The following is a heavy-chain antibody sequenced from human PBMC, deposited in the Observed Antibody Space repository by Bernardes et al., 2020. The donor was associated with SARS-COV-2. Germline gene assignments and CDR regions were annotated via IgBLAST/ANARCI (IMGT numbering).Heavy chain of an antibody. CDR2: IRSKAYGGTT. D-gene: IGHD6-13*01. CDR3: ARDSVEAAGTDYYYYYGMDV. V-gene: IGHV3-49*03. J-gene: IGHJ6*02. Sequence: GGSLRLSCTASGFTFGDYAMSWFRQAPGKGLEWVGFIRSKAYGGTTEYAASVKGRFTISRDDSKSIAYLQMNSLKTEDTAVYYCARDSVEAAGTDYYYYYGMDVWGQGTTVTVSS. CDR1: GFTFGDYA.